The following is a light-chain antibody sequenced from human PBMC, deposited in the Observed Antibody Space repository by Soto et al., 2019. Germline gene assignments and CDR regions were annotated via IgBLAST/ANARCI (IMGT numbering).Light chain of an antibody. V-gene: IGKV3-11*01. J-gene: IGKJ1*01. Sequence: EIVVTQSPATLSLSPGDRATLSCRASRNVSIYLAWYQQKPGQAPRLLIYDTSHRAAGIPARFSGSGSGTDFTLTISSLEPEDFAIYYCQQRSSWMWAFGQGTRVEVK. CDR3: QQRSSWMWA. CDR1: RNVSIY. CDR2: DTS.